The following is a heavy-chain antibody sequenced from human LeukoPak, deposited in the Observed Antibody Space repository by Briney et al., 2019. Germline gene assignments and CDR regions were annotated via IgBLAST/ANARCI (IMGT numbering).Heavy chain of an antibody. CDR1: GFTFSSYW. CDR3: ARYCSSTSCYTGVDY. CDR2: ISSSSSYI. Sequence: GGSLRLSCAASGFTFSSYWMSWVRQAPGKGLEWVSSISSSSSYIYYADSVKGRFTISRDNAKNSLYLQMNSLRAEDTAVYYCARYCSSTSCYTGVDYWGQGTLVTVSS. D-gene: IGHD2-2*02. J-gene: IGHJ4*02. V-gene: IGHV3-21*01.